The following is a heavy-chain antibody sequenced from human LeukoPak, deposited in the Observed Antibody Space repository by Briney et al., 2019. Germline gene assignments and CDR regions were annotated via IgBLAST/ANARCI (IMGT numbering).Heavy chain of an antibody. Sequence: PSETLSLTCTVSGGSISSSSYYWGWIRQPPGKGLEGIGSIYYSGSTYYNPSLKSRVTISVDTSKNQFSLKLSSVTAADTAVYYCARAPRITMIVVVITYFDYWGQGTLVTVSS. CDR2: IYYSGST. J-gene: IGHJ4*02. D-gene: IGHD3-22*01. V-gene: IGHV4-39*01. CDR1: GGSISSSSYY. CDR3: ARAPRITMIVVVITYFDY.